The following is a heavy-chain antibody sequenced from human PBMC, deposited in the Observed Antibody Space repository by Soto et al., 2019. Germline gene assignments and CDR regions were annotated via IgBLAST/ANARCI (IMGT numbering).Heavy chain of an antibody. V-gene: IGHV3-7*01. CDR1: GFTFSSYW. Sequence: GGSLRLSCAASGFTFSSYWMSWVRQAPGKGLEWVANIKQDGSEKYYVDSVKGRFTISRDNAKNSLYLQMNSLRAEDTAVYYCARDVSDIVVVVAGLDYWGQGTLVTVSS. D-gene: IGHD2-15*01. J-gene: IGHJ4*02. CDR2: IKQDGSEK. CDR3: ARDVSDIVVVVAGLDY.